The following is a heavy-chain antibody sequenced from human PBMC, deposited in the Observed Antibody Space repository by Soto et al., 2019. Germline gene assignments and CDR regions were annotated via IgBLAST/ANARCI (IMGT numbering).Heavy chain of an antibody. CDR2: ISGSGGST. D-gene: IGHD3-9*01. Sequence: EVQLLESGGGLVQPGGSLRLSCAASGFTFNNYAMSWVRQAPGKGLEWVSTISGSGGSTYYADSVKGRFTISTDNSKNTLYLQMNSLRAEDTAIYYCARGRLLYFYWLNSFDYWGQGTLVTVSS. J-gene: IGHJ4*02. CDR1: GFTFNNYA. V-gene: IGHV3-23*01. CDR3: ARGRLLYFYWLNSFDY.